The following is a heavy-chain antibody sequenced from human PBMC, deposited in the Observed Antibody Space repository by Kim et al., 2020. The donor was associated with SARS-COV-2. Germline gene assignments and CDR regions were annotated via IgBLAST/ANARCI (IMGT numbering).Heavy chain of an antibody. D-gene: IGHD6-13*01. Sequence: LRRRVTISVDTSKNQFSRKLSSVTAADTAVYYCARQGRGTRSSPIYYFDYWGQGTLVTVSS. CDR3: ARQGRGTRSSPIYYFDY. V-gene: IGHV4-39*01. J-gene: IGHJ4*02.